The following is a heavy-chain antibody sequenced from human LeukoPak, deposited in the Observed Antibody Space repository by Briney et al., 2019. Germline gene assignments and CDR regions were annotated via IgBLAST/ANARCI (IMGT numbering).Heavy chain of an antibody. CDR3: AKVYYYGSGSYSWYFDY. CDR2: ICRGGTT. J-gene: IGHJ4*02. D-gene: IGHD3-10*01. Sequence: GGSLRLSCAASGFSVSGNYMSWVRQAPGKGLQWVSVICRGGTTYYTDSVKGRFTISRDNSENTLYLQMNSLRDEDTAVYYCAKVYYYGSGSYSWYFDYWGQGTLVTVSS. V-gene: IGHV3-53*01. CDR1: GFSVSGNY.